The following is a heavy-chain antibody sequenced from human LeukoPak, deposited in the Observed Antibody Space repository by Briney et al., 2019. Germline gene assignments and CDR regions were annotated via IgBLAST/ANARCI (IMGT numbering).Heavy chain of an antibody. D-gene: IGHD3-3*01. J-gene: IGHJ4*02. CDR1: GYTFTSYG. Sequence: ASVKVSCKASGYTFTSYGISWVRQAPGQGLEWMGWISAYNGNTNYAQKLQGRVTMTTETSTSTVYMELRSLRSDDTAVYYCARGAGGYYTHSLDYWGQGTLVTVSS. CDR2: ISAYNGNT. CDR3: ARGAGGYYTHSLDY. V-gene: IGHV1-18*01.